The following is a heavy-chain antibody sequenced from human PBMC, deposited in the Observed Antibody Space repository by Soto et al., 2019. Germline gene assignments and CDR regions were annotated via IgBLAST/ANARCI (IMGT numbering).Heavy chain of an antibody. CDR1: GGSVSSGSYY. D-gene: IGHD3-3*01. J-gene: IGHJ4*02. CDR3: ARNDFWSGYYTGNRDY. Sequence: QVQLQESGPGLVKPSETLSLTCTVSGGSVSSGSYYWSWIRQPPGKGLEWIGYIYYCGSTNYNPSLKSRVTISVDTSKNQFSLKLSSVTAADTAVYYCARNDFWSGYYTGNRDYWGQGTLVTVSS. CDR2: IYYCGST. V-gene: IGHV4-61*01.